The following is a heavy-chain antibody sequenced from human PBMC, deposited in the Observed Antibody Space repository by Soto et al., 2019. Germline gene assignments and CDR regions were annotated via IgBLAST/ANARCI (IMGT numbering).Heavy chain of an antibody. CDR1: GYTLTELS. D-gene: IGHD6-13*01. J-gene: IGHJ3*02. Sequence: ASVKVSCKVSGYTLTELSMHWVRQAPGKGLEWMGGFDPEDGETIYAQKFQGRVTMTEDTSTETAYMELSSLRSEDTAVYYCATSSSWYFAFDIWGQGTMVTVSS. CDR2: FDPEDGET. V-gene: IGHV1-24*01. CDR3: ATSSSWYFAFDI.